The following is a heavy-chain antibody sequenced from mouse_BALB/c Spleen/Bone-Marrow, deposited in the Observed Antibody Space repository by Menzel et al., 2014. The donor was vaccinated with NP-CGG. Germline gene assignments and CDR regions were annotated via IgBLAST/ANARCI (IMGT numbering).Heavy chain of an antibody. CDR1: GYTFTDYA. CDR2: ISTYYGDA. Sequence: VKLVESGAELVRPGVSVKISCKGSGYTFTDYAMHWVKQSHAKSLEWIGVISTYYGDASYNQKFKGKATMTVDKSSSTAYMELAGLTSEDSAIYYCARRGGFYAMDYWGQGTSVTVSS. CDR3: ARRGGFYAMDY. J-gene: IGHJ4*01. V-gene: IGHV1S137*01.